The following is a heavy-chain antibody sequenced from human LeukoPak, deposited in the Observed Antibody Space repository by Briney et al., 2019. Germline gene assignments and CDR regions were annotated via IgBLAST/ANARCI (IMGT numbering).Heavy chain of an antibody. Sequence: GGSLRLSCAASGFTFDDHGMSWVRQAPGKGLEWVSGIKWDGGRTGYADSVKGRFTISRDNAKNSVYLQMNSLRAEDTAVFYCAKDRDDYVWGSYLGAFDIWGQGTMVTVSS. V-gene: IGHV3-20*04. CDR2: IKWDGGRT. D-gene: IGHD3-16*01. CDR1: GFTFDDHG. J-gene: IGHJ3*02. CDR3: AKDRDDYVWGSYLGAFDI.